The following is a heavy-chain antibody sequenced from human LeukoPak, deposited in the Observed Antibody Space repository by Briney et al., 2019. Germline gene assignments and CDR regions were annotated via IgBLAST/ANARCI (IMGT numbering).Heavy chain of an antibody. CDR3: AKETASGYGAFDI. Sequence: GGSLRLSCAASGFTFSSYAMSWVRQAPGEGLEWVSGVSGSGGSTHYADSVKGRFTISRDNPKNTLYLQMNNLTAEDTAVYYCAKETASGYGAFDIWGQGTMVTVSS. CDR1: GFTFSSYA. J-gene: IGHJ3*02. V-gene: IGHV3-23*01. D-gene: IGHD3-22*01. CDR2: VSGSGGST.